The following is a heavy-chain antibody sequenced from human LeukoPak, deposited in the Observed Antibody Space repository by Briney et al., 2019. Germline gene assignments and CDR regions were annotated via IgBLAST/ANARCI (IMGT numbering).Heavy chain of an antibody. D-gene: IGHD5-18*01. J-gene: IGHJ1*01. V-gene: IGHV3-23*01. CDR2: ISGNGEST. Sequence: GGSLRLSCAAPGFTFNIYAMSWVRQAPGKGLEWVSDISGNGESTYYADSVKGRFTISRDNSKNTVYLQMDSLRAEDTAVNYCAKNTGQTSEYSYGFNCWGQGTLVTVSS. CDR3: AKNTGQTSEYSYGFNC. CDR1: GFTFNIYA.